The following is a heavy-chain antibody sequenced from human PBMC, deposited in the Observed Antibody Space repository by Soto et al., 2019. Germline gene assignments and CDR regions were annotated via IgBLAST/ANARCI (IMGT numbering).Heavy chain of an antibody. D-gene: IGHD6-19*01. CDR2: INPNSGGT. CDR1: GYTFTGYY. J-gene: IGHJ4*02. CDR3: ARDIAVAGPALGY. V-gene: IGHV1-2*04. Sequence: ASVKVSCKASGYTFTGYYMHWVRQAPGQGLEWMGWINPNSGGTNYAQKFQGWVTMTRDTSISTAYMELSRLRSDDTAVYYCARDIAVAGPALGYWGQGTLVTVSS.